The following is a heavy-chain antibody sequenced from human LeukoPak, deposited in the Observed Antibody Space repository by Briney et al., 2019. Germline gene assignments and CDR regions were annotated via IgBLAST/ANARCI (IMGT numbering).Heavy chain of an antibody. CDR1: GFTFDDYG. D-gene: IGHD3-22*01. CDR3: ARGYCYDSSGYYYGHAY. Sequence: GGSLRLSCAASGFTFDDYGMSWVRQAPGKGLEWVSGINWNGGSTGYADSVKGRFTISRDNAKNSLYLQMNSLRAEDTALYYCARGYCYDSSGYYYGHAYWGQGTLVTVSS. CDR2: INWNGGST. V-gene: IGHV3-20*04. J-gene: IGHJ4*02.